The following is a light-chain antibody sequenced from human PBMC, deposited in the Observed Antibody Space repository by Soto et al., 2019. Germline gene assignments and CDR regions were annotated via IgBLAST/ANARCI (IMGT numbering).Light chain of an antibody. CDR2: DAT. J-gene: IGKJ5*01. V-gene: IGKV1-33*01. CDR3: HQYDSLPPT. CDR1: QDINNY. Sequence: IHMTRWPSYVWTSVGHRMSIACQASQDINNYLNWYQQKQGKAPKLLIFDATNLETGVPSRFSGSGSRTHYSLTISSLQTEDFATYYCHQYDSLPPTFGPGTRLEIK.